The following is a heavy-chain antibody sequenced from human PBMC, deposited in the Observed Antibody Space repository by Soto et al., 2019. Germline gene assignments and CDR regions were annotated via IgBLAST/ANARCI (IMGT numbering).Heavy chain of an antibody. CDR3: AREGYCSGGSCALYDHDYFGMDV. CDR1: GYTFDRYG. D-gene: IGHD2-15*01. Sequence: QLVQSGAEVKKPGASVKVSCKASGYTFDRYGISWVRQAPGQGLEWMGWISAYNANTNYAQKFQGRVTMTPDTYTSTAYMELRSLTSDDTAVYYCAREGYCSGGSCALYDHDYFGMDVWGHGTTVTVSS. V-gene: IGHV1-18*01. J-gene: IGHJ6*02. CDR2: ISAYNANT.